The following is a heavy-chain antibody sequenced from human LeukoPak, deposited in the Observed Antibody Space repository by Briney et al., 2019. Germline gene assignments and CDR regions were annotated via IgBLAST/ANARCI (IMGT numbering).Heavy chain of an antibody. CDR3: AREKQYYFDY. V-gene: IGHV1-46*01. CDR2: INPSGGST. Sequence: ASVKVSCKTSGYTFTNYYIHWVRQAPGQGLEWMGVINPSGGSTSYAQKLQGRVTMTTDTSTSTAYMELRSLRSDDTAVYYCAREKQYYFDYWGQGTLVTVSS. CDR1: GYTFTNYY. J-gene: IGHJ4*02. D-gene: IGHD4-11*01.